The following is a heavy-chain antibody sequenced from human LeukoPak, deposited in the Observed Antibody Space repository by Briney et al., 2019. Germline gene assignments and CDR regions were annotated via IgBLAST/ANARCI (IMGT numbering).Heavy chain of an antibody. CDR1: GFTFNHYY. V-gene: IGHV3-11*04. CDR2: ISSSGSTI. D-gene: IGHD3-10*01. Sequence: GGSLRLFCAASGFTFNHYYMSWIRQAPGKGLEWVSYISSSGSTIYYADAVKGRFTISRDNAKNSLYLQMNSLGAEDAAVYYCVRATDSYASGSSNWFDPWGQGTLVTVSS. J-gene: IGHJ5*02. CDR3: VRATDSYASGSSNWFDP.